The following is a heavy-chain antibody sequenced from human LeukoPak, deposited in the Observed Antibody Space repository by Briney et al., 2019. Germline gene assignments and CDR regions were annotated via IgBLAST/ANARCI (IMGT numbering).Heavy chain of an antibody. J-gene: IGHJ4*01. D-gene: IGHD3-10*01. CDR3: AKDGITMVRGVIVHFDY. Sequence: PGGSLRLSCAASGFTFSSYGMHWVRQAPGKGLEWVAFIRYDGSNKYYADSVKGRFTISRDNSKNTLYLQINSLRAEDTAVYYCAKDGITMVRGVIVHFDYWGHGTPFSVSS. CDR1: GFTFSSYG. CDR2: IRYDGSNK. V-gene: IGHV3-30*02.